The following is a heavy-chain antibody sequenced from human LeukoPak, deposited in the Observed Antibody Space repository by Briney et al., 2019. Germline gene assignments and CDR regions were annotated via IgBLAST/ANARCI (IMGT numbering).Heavy chain of an antibody. Sequence: GGSLRRSCAASGFTFSSYAMSWVRQAPGKGLEWVSAISGSGGSTYYADSVKGRFTISRDNSKNTLYLQMNSLRAEDTAVYYCAKAGDSSGYYYFDYWGQGTLVTVSS. V-gene: IGHV3-23*01. J-gene: IGHJ4*02. D-gene: IGHD3-22*01. CDR3: AKAGDSSGYYYFDY. CDR2: ISGSGGST. CDR1: GFTFSSYA.